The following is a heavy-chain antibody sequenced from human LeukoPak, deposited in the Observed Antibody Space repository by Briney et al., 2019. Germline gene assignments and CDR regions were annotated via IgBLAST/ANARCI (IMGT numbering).Heavy chain of an antibody. Sequence: GGSLRLSCAASGFTFSSYSMNWVRQAPGKGLEWVSAISGSGGSTYYADSVKGRFTISRDNSKNTLYLQMNSLRAEDTAVYYCAKGRSYLDAFDIWGQGTMVTVSS. CDR2: ISGSGGST. CDR3: AKGRSYLDAFDI. D-gene: IGHD1-26*01. CDR1: GFTFSSYS. V-gene: IGHV3-23*01. J-gene: IGHJ3*02.